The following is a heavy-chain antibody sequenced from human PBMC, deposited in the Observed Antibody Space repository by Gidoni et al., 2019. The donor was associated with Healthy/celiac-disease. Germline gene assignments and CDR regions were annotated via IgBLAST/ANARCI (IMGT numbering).Heavy chain of an antibody. CDR2: ISGSGGST. D-gene: IGHD3-10*01. Sequence: EVQLLESGGGLVQPGGSLRLSCAASGFTFSSYAMSWVRQAPGKGLEWVSAISGSGGSTYYADSVKGRFTISRDNSKNTLYLQMNSLRAEDTAVYYCANSKLLWFGEFLSPFDYWGQGTLVTVSS. CDR1: GFTFSSYA. V-gene: IGHV3-23*01. J-gene: IGHJ4*02. CDR3: ANSKLLWFGEFLSPFDY.